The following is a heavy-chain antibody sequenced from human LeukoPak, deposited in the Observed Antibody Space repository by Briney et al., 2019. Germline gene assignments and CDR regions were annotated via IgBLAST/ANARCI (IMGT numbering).Heavy chain of an antibody. V-gene: IGHV4-34*01. D-gene: IGHD3-22*01. Sequence: NPSETLSLTCAVYGGSFSGYYWSWIRQPPGKGLEWIGEINHSGSTNYNPSLKSRVTISVDTSKNQFSLKLSSVTAADTAVYYCARGRTYYYDSSGYYYYYYYYMDVWGKGTTVTVSS. CDR2: INHSGST. CDR1: GGSFSGYY. J-gene: IGHJ6*03. CDR3: ARGRTYYYDSSGYYYYYYYYMDV.